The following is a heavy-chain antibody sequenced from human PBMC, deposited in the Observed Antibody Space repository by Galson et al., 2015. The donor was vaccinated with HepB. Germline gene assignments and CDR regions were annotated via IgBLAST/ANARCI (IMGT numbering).Heavy chain of an antibody. D-gene: IGHD2-21*02. CDR3: ARESPGGDSAPWFDP. CDR1: GYTFTRYY. CDR2: INPSGSST. Sequence: SVKVSCKASGYTFTRYYMHWVRQAPGQGLEWMGIINPSGSSTRYAQKFQGRVTMTRDTSTSTVYMELSSLRSEDTAVYYCARESPGGDSAPWFDPWGQGTLVTVSS. J-gene: IGHJ5*02. V-gene: IGHV1-46*01.